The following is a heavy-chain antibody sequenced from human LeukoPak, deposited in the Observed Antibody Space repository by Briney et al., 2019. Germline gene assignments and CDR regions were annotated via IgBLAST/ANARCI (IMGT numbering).Heavy chain of an antibody. CDR3: ARDSLVGAYYYFDY. CDR2: IYHSGST. D-gene: IGHD1-26*01. V-gene: IGHV4-30-2*01. J-gene: IGHJ4*02. CDR1: GGSISSGGYS. Sequence: PAQTLSLTCAVSGGSISSGGYSWSWIRQPPGKGLEWIGYIYHSGSTYYNPSLKSRVTISVDRSKNQFSLKLSSVTAADTAVYYCARDSLVGAYYYFDYWGQGTLVTVSS.